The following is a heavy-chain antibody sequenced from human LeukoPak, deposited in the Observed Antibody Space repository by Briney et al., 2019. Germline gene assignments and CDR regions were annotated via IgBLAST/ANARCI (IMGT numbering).Heavy chain of an antibody. J-gene: IGHJ4*02. CDR2: IKSKTDGGTT. D-gene: IGHD6-6*01. CDR3: TTDSSIAARPLDY. CDR1: GFTFSNAW. V-gene: IGHV3-15*01. Sequence: GGSLRLSCAASGFTFSNAWMSWVRQAPGKGLEWVGRIKSKTDGGTTDYAAPVKGRFTISRDDSKNTLYLQMNSLKTEDTAVYYCTTDSSIAARPLDYWGQGTLVTVSS.